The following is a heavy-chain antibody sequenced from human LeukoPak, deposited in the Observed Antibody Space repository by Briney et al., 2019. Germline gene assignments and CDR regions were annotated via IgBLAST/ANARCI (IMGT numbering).Heavy chain of an antibody. J-gene: IGHJ4*02. V-gene: IGHV3-23*01. D-gene: IGHD3-3*01. CDR2: LSGSGAGT. CDR1: GFTFSSYA. Sequence: GGSLRLSCAASGFTFSSYALGWVRQAPGRGLEWVATLSGSGAGTYYSDSVQGRFTISRDNSKRTLFLQMNSLRAEDTAFYYCAKAEPGVDTFFDYWGQGTLVTVSS. CDR3: AKAEPGVDTFFDY.